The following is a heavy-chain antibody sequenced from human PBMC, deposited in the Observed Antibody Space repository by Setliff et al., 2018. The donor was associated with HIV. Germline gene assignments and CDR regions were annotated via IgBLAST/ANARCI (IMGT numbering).Heavy chain of an antibody. D-gene: IGHD3-3*01. CDR1: GFSISSRYY. CDR3: ARIFGDQGYYYGMDV. CDR2: IYYSGST. V-gene: IGHV4-61*01. J-gene: IGHJ6*02. Sequence: PSETLSLTCDVSGFSISSRYYWSWIRQPPGKGLEWIGNIYYSGSTNYNPSLKSRVTISADTSKNQFSLKLSSVIAADTAVYYCARIFGDQGYYYGMDVWGQGTTVTVSS.